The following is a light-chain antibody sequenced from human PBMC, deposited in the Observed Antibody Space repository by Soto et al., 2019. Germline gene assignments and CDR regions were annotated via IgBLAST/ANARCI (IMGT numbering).Light chain of an antibody. V-gene: IGKV3-20*01. J-gene: IGKJ2*01. CDR2: GAS. CDR3: QQYGSSPYT. CDR1: QSVSSNY. Sequence: PGERATLSCRASQSVSSNYLAWYQQKPGQAPRLRIYGASSRATGIPDRFSGSGSGTDFTLTISRLEPEDFAVYYCQQYGSSPYTFGQGTKLEIK.